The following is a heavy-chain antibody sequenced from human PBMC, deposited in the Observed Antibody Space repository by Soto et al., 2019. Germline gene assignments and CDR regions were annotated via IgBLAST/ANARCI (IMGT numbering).Heavy chain of an antibody. CDR2: LYTEGTT. CDR1: GLTVSHNY. D-gene: IGHD3-16*01. Sequence: GGSLRLSCVASGLTVSHNYMAWVRQAPEMGLEWVSILYTEGTTYYADSVKGRFTISRDSSKNTLFLQMDSLRAEDTAVYYCVRPRPSGENYGMDVWGQGTTVTVS. CDR3: VRPRPSGENYGMDV. J-gene: IGHJ6*02. V-gene: IGHV3-53*01.